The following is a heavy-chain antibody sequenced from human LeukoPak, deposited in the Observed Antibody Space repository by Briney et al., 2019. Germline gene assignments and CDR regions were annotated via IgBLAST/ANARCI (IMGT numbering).Heavy chain of an antibody. V-gene: IGHV4-34*01. Sequence: SETLSLTCAVYGASFSGYYWTWIRQPPGKGLEWIGEINHSGSTNYNPSLKSRVTISVDTSKNQFFLKLSSVTAADTAVYYCARVREGGYCSSTSCLENWFDPWGQGTLVTVSS. J-gene: IGHJ5*02. D-gene: IGHD2-2*03. CDR3: ARVREGGYCSSTSCLENWFDP. CDR2: INHSGST. CDR1: GASFSGYY.